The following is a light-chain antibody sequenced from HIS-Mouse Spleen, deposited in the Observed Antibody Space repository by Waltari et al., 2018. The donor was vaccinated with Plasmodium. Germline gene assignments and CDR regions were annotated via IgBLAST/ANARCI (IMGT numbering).Light chain of an antibody. CDR3: SSYTGSSTHVV. CDR2: DVS. Sequence: PGQSITISCTGTSSDVGGYNYVSWYQQHPGKAPKLMIYDVSNRPSGVSNRFSGSKSGNTASLTSSGLQAEDGADYYCSSYTGSSTHVVFGGGTKLTVL. CDR1: SSDVGGYNY. V-gene: IGLV2-14*03. J-gene: IGLJ2*01.